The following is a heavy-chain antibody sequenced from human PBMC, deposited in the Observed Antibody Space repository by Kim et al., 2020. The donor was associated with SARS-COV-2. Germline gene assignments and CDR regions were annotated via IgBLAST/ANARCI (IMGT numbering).Heavy chain of an antibody. V-gene: IGHV1-69*13. CDR2: IIPILGTA. Sequence: SVKVSCKASGGTFSSYAISWVRQAPGQGLEWMGGIIPILGTANYAQKFQGRVTITADESTSTAYMELSSLRSEDTAVYYCARVVTIFGNWFDPWGQGTLVTVSS. D-gene: IGHD3-3*01. CDR1: GGTFSSYA. J-gene: IGHJ5*02. CDR3: ARVVTIFGNWFDP.